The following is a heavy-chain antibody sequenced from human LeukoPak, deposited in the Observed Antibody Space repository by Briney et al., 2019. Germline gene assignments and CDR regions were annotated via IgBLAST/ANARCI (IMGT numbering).Heavy chain of an antibody. CDR2: IHHSGST. D-gene: IGHD5-18*01. CDR1: GGSISSYY. J-gene: IGHJ2*01. Sequence: SETLSLTCTVSGGSISSYYWSWIRQPPGKGLEWIGYIHHSGSTNYNPSLKSRVTISVDTSKNQFSLKLSSVTAADTAVYYCARHYGYSYGYWYFDLWGRGTLVTVSS. CDR3: ARHYGYSYGYWYFDL. V-gene: IGHV4-59*08.